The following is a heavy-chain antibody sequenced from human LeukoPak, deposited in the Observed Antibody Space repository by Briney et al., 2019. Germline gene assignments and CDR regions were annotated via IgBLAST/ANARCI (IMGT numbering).Heavy chain of an antibody. CDR3: ARVVHSYGRSAFDI. CDR2: IYYSGST. V-gene: IGHV4-59*01. CDR1: GGSISSYY. Sequence: TSETLSLTCTVSGGSISSYYWSWIRQPPGKGLEWIGYIYYSGSTNYNPSLKSRVTISVDTSKNQFSLKLSSATAADTAVYYCARVVHSYGRSAFDIWGQGTMVTVSS. D-gene: IGHD5-18*01. J-gene: IGHJ3*02.